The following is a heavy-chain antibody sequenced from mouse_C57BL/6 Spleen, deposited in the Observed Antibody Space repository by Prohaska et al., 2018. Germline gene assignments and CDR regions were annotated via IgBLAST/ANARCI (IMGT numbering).Heavy chain of an antibody. D-gene: IGHD3-1*01. V-gene: IGHV1-15*01. J-gene: IGHJ3*01. CDR3: TRGGYWFAY. Sequence: HWVKQTPVHGLEWIGPIDPETGGTAYNQKFKCKAILTADKSSSTAYMELRSLTSEDSAVYYCTRGGYWFAYWGQGTLVTVSA. CDR2: IDPETGGT.